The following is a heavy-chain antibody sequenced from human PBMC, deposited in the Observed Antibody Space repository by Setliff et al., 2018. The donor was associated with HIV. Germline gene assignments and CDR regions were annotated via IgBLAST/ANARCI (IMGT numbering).Heavy chain of an antibody. D-gene: IGHD2-15*01. CDR3: GVSGGSSPGY. V-gene: IGHV3-21*01. CDR2: LSGDSNHI. CDR1: GFTFSAYT. Sequence: GGSLRLSCVASGFTFSAYTMNWVRQAPGKGLEWVASLSGDSNHIYYADSVKGRFTISRDNAKNSLYLQMNSLRAEDTAKYYCGVSGGSSPGYWGPGTLVTVSS. J-gene: IGHJ4*02.